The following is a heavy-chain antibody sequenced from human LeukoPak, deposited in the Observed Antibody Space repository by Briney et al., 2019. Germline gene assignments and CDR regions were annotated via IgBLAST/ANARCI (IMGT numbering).Heavy chain of an antibody. J-gene: IGHJ6*03. V-gene: IGHV1-69*13. CDR2: IIPIFGTA. CDR3: ARDLPSPYYYYYMDV. CDR1: GGTFSSYA. Sequence: VASVKVSCKASGGTFSSYAISWVRQAPGQGLEWMGGIIPIFGTANYAQKFQGRVTITADGSTSTAYMELSRVRSEDTAVYYCARDLPSPYYYYYMDVWGKGTTVTVSS.